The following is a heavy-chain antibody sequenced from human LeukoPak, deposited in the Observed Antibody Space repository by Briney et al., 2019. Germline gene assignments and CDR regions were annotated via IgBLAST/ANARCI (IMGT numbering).Heavy chain of an antibody. J-gene: IGHJ4*02. D-gene: IGHD3-3*01. V-gene: IGHV1-18*01. CDR2: ISAYNGNT. Sequence: ASVKVSCKASGYTFTSYGISWVRQAPGQGLEWMGWISAYNGNTNYAQKLQGRVTMTTDTSTSTAYMELRSLRSDDTAVYYCARGETNYDFWSGYYSLTGYWGQGTLVTVSS. CDR1: GYTFTSYG. CDR3: ARGETNYDFWSGYYSLTGY.